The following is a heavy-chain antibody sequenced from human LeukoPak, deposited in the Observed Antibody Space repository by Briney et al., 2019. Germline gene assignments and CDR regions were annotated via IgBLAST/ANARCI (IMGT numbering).Heavy chain of an antibody. V-gene: IGHV1-69*04. J-gene: IGHJ4*02. CDR3: ARDPRIKDHSSGYDDY. CDR2: IIPILGIA. CDR1: GGTFSSYT. D-gene: IGHD3-22*01. Sequence: SVKVSCKASGGTFSSYTISWVRQAPGQGLEWMGRIIPILGIANYAQKFQGRVTITADKSTSTAYMELSSLRSEDTAVYYCARDPRIKDHSSGYDDYWGLGTLVTVSS.